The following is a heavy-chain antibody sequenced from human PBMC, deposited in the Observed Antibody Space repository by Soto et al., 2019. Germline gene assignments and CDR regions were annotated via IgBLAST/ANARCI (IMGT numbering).Heavy chain of an antibody. Sequence: ASVKVSCKASGHIFTNYYIHWVRQAPGQGLQWMGNINPNNYNTSYAQKFQDRVAMTSDTSTTTIFLELSRLTSDDTALYYCTKGGCISGTCPGTLFDLWG. CDR2: INPNNYNT. J-gene: IGHJ3*01. V-gene: IGHV1-46*01. CDR1: GHIFTNYY. CDR3: TKGGCISGTCPGTLFDL. D-gene: IGHD6-19*01.